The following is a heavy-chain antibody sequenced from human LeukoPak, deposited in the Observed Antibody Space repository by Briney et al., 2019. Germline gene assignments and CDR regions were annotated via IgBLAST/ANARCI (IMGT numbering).Heavy chain of an antibody. CDR1: GFTFSSYW. V-gene: IGHV3-74*01. J-gene: IGHJ4*02. Sequence: GGSLRLSCAASGFTFSSYWMHWVRQAPGKGLVWVSRINSDGSNTDYADSVKGRVTISRDNAKNTLYLQMNSLRAEDTAVYHCVRDTGSYYYDHWGQGTLVAVSS. CDR3: VRDTGSYYYDH. CDR2: INSDGSNT. D-gene: IGHD1-26*01.